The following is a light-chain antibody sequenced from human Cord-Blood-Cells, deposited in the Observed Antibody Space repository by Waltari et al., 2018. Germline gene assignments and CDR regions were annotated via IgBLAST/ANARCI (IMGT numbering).Light chain of an antibody. Sequence: EIVLTQSPGTLSLSPGERATLSCRASQSVSSSYLAWYQQKPGQAPRLLIYGASNRATGSPDRFSGSGSGTDFTLTISRLEPEVFAVYYCQQYGSSPRTFGQGTKVEIK. V-gene: IGKV3-20*01. CDR1: QSVSSSY. CDR3: QQYGSSPRT. CDR2: GAS. J-gene: IGKJ1*01.